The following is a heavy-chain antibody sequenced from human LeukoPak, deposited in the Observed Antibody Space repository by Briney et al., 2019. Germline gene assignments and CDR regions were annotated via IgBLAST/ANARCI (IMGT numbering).Heavy chain of an antibody. V-gene: IGHV3-48*03. J-gene: IGHJ6*03. Sequence: PGGSLRLSCAASGFTFSSYAMHWVRQAPGKGLEWVSYISSSGSTIYYADSVKGRFTISRDNAKSSLYLQMNSLRAEGTAVYYCARHYYYYMDVWGKGTTVTISS. CDR1: GFTFSSYA. CDR2: ISSSGSTI. CDR3: ARHYYYYMDV.